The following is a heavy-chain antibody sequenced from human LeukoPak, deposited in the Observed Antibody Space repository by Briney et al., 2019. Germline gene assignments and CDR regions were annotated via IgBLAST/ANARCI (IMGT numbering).Heavy chain of an antibody. V-gene: IGHV4-39*01. Sequence: SETLSLTCTVSGGSISSSSYYWGWIRQPPGKRLEWIGSIYYSGSTYYNPSLKSRVTISVDTSKNQFSLKLSSVTAADTAVYYCARGEEVGAPLDYWGQGTLVTVSS. CDR3: ARGEEVGAPLDY. CDR1: GGSISSSSYY. D-gene: IGHD1-26*01. CDR2: IYYSGST. J-gene: IGHJ4*02.